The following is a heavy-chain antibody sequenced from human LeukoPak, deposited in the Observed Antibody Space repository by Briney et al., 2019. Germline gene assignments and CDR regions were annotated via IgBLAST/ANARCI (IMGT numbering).Heavy chain of an antibody. CDR1: GFTFSSYA. D-gene: IGHD3-3*01. V-gene: IGHV3-23*01. CDR3: AKSLRITIFGVVALFDY. Sequence: GGSLRLSCAASGFTFSSYAMSWVRQAPGEGLEWVSAISGSGGSAYYADSVMGRFTISRDNSKNTLYLQMNSLRAEDTAVYYCAKSLRITIFGVVALFDYWGQGTLVTVSS. J-gene: IGHJ4*02. CDR2: ISGSGGSA.